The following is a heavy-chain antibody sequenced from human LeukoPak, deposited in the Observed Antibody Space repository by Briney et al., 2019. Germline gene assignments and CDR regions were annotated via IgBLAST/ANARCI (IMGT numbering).Heavy chain of an antibody. CDR3: ARDLLYTAMVTRGRDYGMDV. V-gene: IGHV1-2*06. Sequence: GASVKVSCKASGYTFTGYYMHWVRQAPGQGLEWMGRINPNSGGTNYAQKFQGRVTMTRDTSISTAYMELSRLRSDDTAVYYCARDLLYTAMVTRGRDYGMDVWGQGTTVTVSS. D-gene: IGHD5-18*01. CDR2: INPNSGGT. CDR1: GYTFTGYY. J-gene: IGHJ6*02.